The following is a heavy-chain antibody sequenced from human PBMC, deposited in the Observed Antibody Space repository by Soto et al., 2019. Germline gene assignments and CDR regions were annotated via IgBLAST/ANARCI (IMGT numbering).Heavy chain of an antibody. Sequence: QVQLVESGGGVVQPGRSLRLSCAASGFTFSSYGMHWVRQAPGKGLEWVAVIWYDGSNKYYADSVKGRFTISRDNSKNTLYLQMNSLRAEDTAVYYSARGNGKGGYGMDVWGQGTTVTVSS. V-gene: IGHV3-33*01. CDR1: GFTFSSYG. D-gene: IGHD1-1*01. J-gene: IGHJ6*02. CDR3: ARGNGKGGYGMDV. CDR2: IWYDGSNK.